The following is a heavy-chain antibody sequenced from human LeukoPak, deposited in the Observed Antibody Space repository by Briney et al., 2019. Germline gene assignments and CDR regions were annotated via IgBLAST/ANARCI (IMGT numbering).Heavy chain of an antibody. CDR1: GFNFNSHW. D-gene: IGHD1-1*01. CDR2: MDVDGSIT. V-gene: IGHV3-74*01. J-gene: IGHJ4*02. CDR3: ARDLSWNQIDY. Sequence: GRSLRLSCAASGFNFNSHWMHWVRQGPGKGLVWVSRMDVDGSITNYADSVKGRFTISRDHGKNSLYQQMNRLTAEDTYFYFCARDLSWNQIDYWGQGSLVSVSS.